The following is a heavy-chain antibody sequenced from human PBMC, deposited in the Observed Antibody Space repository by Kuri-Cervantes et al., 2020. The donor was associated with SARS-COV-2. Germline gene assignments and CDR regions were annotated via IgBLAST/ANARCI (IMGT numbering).Heavy chain of an antibody. Sequence: SEPLSLTCAVYGGSFSGYYWDWIRQPPGKGLEWIGSIYYSGSTYYNPSLKSRVTISVDTSKNQFSLKLSSVTAADTAVYYCARGFEDCSSTSCYPGGFDPWGQGTLVTVSS. D-gene: IGHD2-2*01. CDR3: ARGFEDCSSTSCYPGGFDP. V-gene: IGHV4-34*01. CDR1: GGSFSGYY. CDR2: IYYSGST. J-gene: IGHJ5*02.